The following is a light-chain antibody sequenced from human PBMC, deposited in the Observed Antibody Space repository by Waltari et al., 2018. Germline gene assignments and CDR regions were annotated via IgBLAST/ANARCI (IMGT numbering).Light chain of an antibody. CDR3: SSYTSSSTWV. CDR1: SIDVGGYNY. V-gene: IGLV2-14*01. J-gene: IGLJ3*02. CDR2: EVS. Sequence: QSALTQPASVSGSPGQSITISCTGTSIDVGGYNYFSWYQQHPGKAPKVMIYEVSKRPSGVSNRFSGSKSGNTASLTISGLQAEDEADYYCSSYTSSSTWVFGGGTKLTVL.